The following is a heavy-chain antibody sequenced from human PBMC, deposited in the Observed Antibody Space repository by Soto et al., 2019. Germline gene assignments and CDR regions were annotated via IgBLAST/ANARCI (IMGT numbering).Heavy chain of an antibody. CDR2: IYYSGST. CDR3: ARDRGDFWSGPQGAFDI. CDR1: GGSISSYY. V-gene: IGHV4-59*01. J-gene: IGHJ3*02. D-gene: IGHD3-3*01. Sequence: SETLSLTCTVSGGSISSYYWSWIRQPPGKGLEWIGYIYYSGSTNYNPSLKSRVTISVDTSKNQFSLKLSSVTAADTAVYYCARDRGDFWSGPQGAFDIWGQGTMVTVS.